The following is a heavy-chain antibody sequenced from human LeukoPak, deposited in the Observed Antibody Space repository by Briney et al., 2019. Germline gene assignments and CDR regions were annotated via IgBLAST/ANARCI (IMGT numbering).Heavy chain of an antibody. CDR3: ARAHRGLAVAYSDY. V-gene: IGHV1-8*01. J-gene: IGHJ4*02. Sequence: GASVKVSCKASGYTFTSYDINWVRQATGQGLEWMGWMNPNSGNTGYAQKFQGRVTMTRNTSISTAYMELSSLRAEDTAVYYCARAHRGLAVAYSDYWGQGTLVTVSS. CDR2: MNPNSGNT. CDR1: GYTFTSYD. D-gene: IGHD6-19*01.